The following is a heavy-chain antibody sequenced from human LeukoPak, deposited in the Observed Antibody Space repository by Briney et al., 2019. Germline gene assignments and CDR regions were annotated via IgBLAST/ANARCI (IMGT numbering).Heavy chain of an antibody. CDR3: ARQYYYDSSGFDF. CDR1: GGSISSGSYY. Sequence: SETLSLTCTVSGGSISSGSYYWSWIRQPAGKGLEWIGRIYTSGSTNYNPSLKSRVTISVGTSKNQFSLKLSSVTAADTAVYYCARQYYYDSSGFDFWGQGTLVTVSS. V-gene: IGHV4-61*02. CDR2: IYTSGST. D-gene: IGHD3-22*01. J-gene: IGHJ4*02.